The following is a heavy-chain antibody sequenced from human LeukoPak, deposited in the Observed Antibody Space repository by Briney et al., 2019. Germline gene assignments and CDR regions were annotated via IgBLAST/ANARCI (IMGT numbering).Heavy chain of an antibody. CDR3: ANNYYDGSVYYWYFDL. J-gene: IGHJ2*01. CDR1: GFTFSSFG. Sequence: PGGSLRLSCAASGFTFSSFGMHWVRQAPGKGLEWVAVISYDGSNKYYGDSERGRFTISRDNYKHTLYLQMNSLRAEYTAVYYCANNYYDGSVYYWYFDLWGRGTLVTVSS. V-gene: IGHV3-30*18. CDR2: ISYDGSNK. D-gene: IGHD3-22*01.